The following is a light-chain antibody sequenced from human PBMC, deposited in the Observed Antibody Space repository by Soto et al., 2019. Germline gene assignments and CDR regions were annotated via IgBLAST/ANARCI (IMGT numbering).Light chain of an antibody. Sequence: QSALTQPASVSGSPGQSITISCTGTSSDVGSYNLVSWYQQHPGKAPKLMIYEVSKRPSGVSNRFSGSKSVNTASLTISGLQADYEADYYCCSYAGSSTHVFGTGTKLTLL. CDR2: EVS. CDR1: SSDVGSYNL. V-gene: IGLV2-23*02. J-gene: IGLJ1*01. CDR3: CSYAGSSTHV.